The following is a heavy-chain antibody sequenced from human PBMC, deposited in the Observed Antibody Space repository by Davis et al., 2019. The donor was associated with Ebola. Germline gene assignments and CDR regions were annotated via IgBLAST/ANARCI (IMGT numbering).Heavy chain of an antibody. CDR2: IYHSGST. CDR1: GGSISSGGYS. J-gene: IGHJ6*02. CDR3: ASGRSSPHYYYYYYGMDV. Sequence: PSETLSLTCAVSGGSISSGGYSWSWIRQPPGKGLEWIGYIYHSGSTYYNPSLKSRVTISVDRSKNQFSLKLSSVTAADTAVYYCASGRSSPHYYYYYYGMDVWGQGTTVTVSS. V-gene: IGHV4-30-2*01. D-gene: IGHD6-6*01.